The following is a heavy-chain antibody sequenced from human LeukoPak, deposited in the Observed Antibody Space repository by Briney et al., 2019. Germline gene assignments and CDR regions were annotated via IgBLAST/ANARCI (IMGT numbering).Heavy chain of an antibody. V-gene: IGHV4-59*01. J-gene: IGHJ4*02. D-gene: IGHD5-24*01. CDR3: ARGDGYNFHY. Sequence: SETLSLSCTVSGGSISNYYWSWIRQPPGKGLDWIGYIYYSGSTNYSPSLKSRVTISVDTSKNQFSLKLSSVTAADTAVYYCARGDGYNFHYWGQGTLVTVSS. CDR2: IYYSGST. CDR1: GGSISNYY.